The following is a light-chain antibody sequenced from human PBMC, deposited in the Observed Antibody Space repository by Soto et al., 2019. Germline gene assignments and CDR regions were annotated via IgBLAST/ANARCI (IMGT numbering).Light chain of an antibody. J-gene: IGLJ2*01. CDR2: DDS. CDR1: NIGSKS. Sequence: SYELTQPPSVSVAPGQTATITCGGDNIGSKSVHWYQQKPGQAPVLVVYDDSDRPSGIPERFSGSNSGNMATLSISRVEAGDEVDYYCQVWDRSSERVVFGGGTKVTVL. V-gene: IGLV3-21*02. CDR3: QVWDRSSERVV.